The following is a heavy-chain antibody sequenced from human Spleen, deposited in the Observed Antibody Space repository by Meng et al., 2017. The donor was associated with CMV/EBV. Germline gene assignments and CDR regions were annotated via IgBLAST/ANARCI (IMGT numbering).Heavy chain of an antibody. Sequence: VALQESGPGLVKPSQTLSLTCTVSGGSISSGDYYWSWIRQPPGKGLEWIGYIYYSGSTYYNPSLKSRVTISVDTSKNQFSLKLSSVTAADTAVYYCARSITMIGGVGYWGQGTLVTVSS. D-gene: IGHD3-10*01. V-gene: IGHV4-30-4*08. CDR1: GGSISSGDYY. CDR2: IYYSGST. J-gene: IGHJ4*02. CDR3: ARSITMIGGVGY.